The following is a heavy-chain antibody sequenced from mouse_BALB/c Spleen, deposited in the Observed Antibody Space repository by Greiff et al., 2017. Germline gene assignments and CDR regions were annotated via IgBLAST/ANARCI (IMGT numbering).Heavy chain of an antibody. Sequence: QVQLQQSGAELARPGASVKLSCKASGYTFTSYWMQWVKQRPGQGLEWIGAIYPGDGDTRYTQKFKGKATLTADKSSSTAYMQLSSLASEDSAVYYCARGDGYYAMDYWGQGTSVTVSS. CDR1: GYTFTSYW. CDR2: IYPGDGDT. J-gene: IGHJ4*01. V-gene: IGHV1-87*01. CDR3: ARGDGYYAMDY. D-gene: IGHD2-3*01.